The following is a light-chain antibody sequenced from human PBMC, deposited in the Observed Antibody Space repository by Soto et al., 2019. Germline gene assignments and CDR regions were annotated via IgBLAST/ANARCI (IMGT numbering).Light chain of an antibody. Sequence: AIRMTQSPSSFSASTGDRVTITCRASQGISSYLAWYQQKPGKAPKLLIYAASTLQSSVPSRFSGSGSGTDFTLTISCLQSEDFATYYCQQYDSYPIFTFGPGTKVDIK. CDR3: QQYDSYPIFT. J-gene: IGKJ3*01. V-gene: IGKV1-8*01. CDR2: AAS. CDR1: QGISSY.